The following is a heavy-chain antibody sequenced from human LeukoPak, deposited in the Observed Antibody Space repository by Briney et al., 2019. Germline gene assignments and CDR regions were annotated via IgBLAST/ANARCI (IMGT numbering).Heavy chain of an antibody. J-gene: IGHJ6*02. V-gene: IGHV4-39*07. CDR1: GVSISSSSYY. Sequence: SETLSLTCTVSGVSISSSSYYWGWIRQPPGKGLEWIGSIYYSGSTYYNPSLKSRVTISVDTSKNQFSLNLTSVTAADTAVYYCARVIKSYYYAMDVWGQGTTVTVSS. CDR3: ARVIKSYYYAMDV. CDR2: IYYSGST.